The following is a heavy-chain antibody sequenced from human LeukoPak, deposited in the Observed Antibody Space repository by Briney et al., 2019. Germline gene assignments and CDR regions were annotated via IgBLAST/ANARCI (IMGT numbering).Heavy chain of an antibody. D-gene: IGHD6-13*01. CDR2: INPNSGGT. Sequence: GASVKVSCKASGYTFTSYYMHWVRQAPGQGLEWMGWINPNSGGTNYAQKFQGWVTMTRDTSISTAYMELSRLRSDDTAVYYCARALWHSSSWYYFDYWGQGTLVTVSS. V-gene: IGHV1-2*04. J-gene: IGHJ4*02. CDR1: GYTFTSYY. CDR3: ARALWHSSSWYYFDY.